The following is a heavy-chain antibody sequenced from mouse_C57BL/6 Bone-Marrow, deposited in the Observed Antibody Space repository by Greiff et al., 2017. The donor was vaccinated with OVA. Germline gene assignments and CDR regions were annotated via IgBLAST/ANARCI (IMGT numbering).Heavy chain of an antibody. CDR1: GFTFSSYA. CDR3: ARGGLLRRWYFDV. V-gene: IGHV5-4*03. J-gene: IGHJ1*03. CDR2: ISDGGGYT. Sequence: EVKLVESGGGLVKPGGSLKLSCAASGFTFSSYAMSWVRQTPEKRLEWVATISDGGGYTYYPDNVKGRFTISRDNAKNNLYLQMSHLKSEDTAVDYCARGGLLRRWYFDVWGTGTTVTVSS. D-gene: IGHD1-1*01.